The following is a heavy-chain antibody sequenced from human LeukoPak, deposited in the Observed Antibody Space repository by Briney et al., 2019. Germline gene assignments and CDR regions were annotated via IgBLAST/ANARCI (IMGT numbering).Heavy chain of an antibody. CDR1: GFTFRSFW. Sequence: GGSLRLSCAAFGFTFRSFWMSWVRQAPGKGLEWVAYIKPDGSENVYADSVKGRFTISRDNAKNSLYLQMNSLRVEDTAVYYCARGGAARPDFWGQGTLVTVSS. CDR3: ARGGAARPDF. D-gene: IGHD6-6*01. V-gene: IGHV3-7*01. J-gene: IGHJ4*02. CDR2: IKPDGSEN.